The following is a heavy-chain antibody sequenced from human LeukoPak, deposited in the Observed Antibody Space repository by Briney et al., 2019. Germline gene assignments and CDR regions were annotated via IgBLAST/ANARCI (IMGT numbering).Heavy chain of an antibody. CDR1: GFTFSSYG. CDR2: IRYDGSKK. Sequence: GGSLRLSCAASGFTFSSYGMHWVRQAPGKGLEWVAFIRYDGSKKYYADSVKGRFTISRDNSKNTMYLQMNSLRDDDPDVYYCARDGGRVLVWFGELSDYMDVWGKGTTVTVSS. D-gene: IGHD3-10*01. J-gene: IGHJ6*03. CDR3: ARDGGRVLVWFGELSDYMDV. V-gene: IGHV3-30*02.